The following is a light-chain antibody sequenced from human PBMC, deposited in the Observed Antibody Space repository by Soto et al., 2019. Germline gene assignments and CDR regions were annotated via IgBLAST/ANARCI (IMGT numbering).Light chain of an antibody. J-gene: IGKJ2*01. CDR1: QSVGSD. CDR3: QHYNSYRPEYT. V-gene: IGKV3-15*01. Sequence: EIVMTQSPATLSVSPGGRVTLSCRASQSVGSDLAWYQQKPGQAPRLLIFAASARATAIPPRFSGSGAGTEFAPPTSSLQSQDFVLYYCQHYNSYRPEYTFGQGTKLEIK. CDR2: AAS.